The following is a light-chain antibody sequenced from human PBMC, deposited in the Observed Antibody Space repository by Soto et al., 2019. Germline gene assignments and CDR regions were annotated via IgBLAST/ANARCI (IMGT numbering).Light chain of an antibody. CDR3: QQNGSLPIT. CDR2: SAS. CDR1: QSLSGGY. J-gene: IGKJ5*01. Sequence: EIVLTQSPGILSLSPGERATLSCRASQSLSGGYLAWFQQKPGQTPRILIYSASNRATGIPDRFSGSGSGTDFTLTISRLEPEDFVVYYCQQNGSLPITFGQGTRLEIK. V-gene: IGKV3-20*01.